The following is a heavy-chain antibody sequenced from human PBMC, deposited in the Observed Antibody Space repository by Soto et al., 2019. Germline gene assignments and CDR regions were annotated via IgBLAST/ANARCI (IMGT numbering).Heavy chain of an antibody. CDR2: IIPILGIA. J-gene: IGHJ6*02. D-gene: IGHD6-13*01. CDR1: GGTFSSYS. CDR3: AISYSSSTYSYGMDV. V-gene: IGHV1-69*02. Sequence: QVQLVQSGAEVKKPGSSVKVSCKASGGTFSSYSISWVRQAPGQGLEWMGRIIPILGIANYAQKFQGRVTITADKSTSTAYMELSSLRSEDTTVYYCAISYSSSTYSYGMDVWGQGTTVTVSS.